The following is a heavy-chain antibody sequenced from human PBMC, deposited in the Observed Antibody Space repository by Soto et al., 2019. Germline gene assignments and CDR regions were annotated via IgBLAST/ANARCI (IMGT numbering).Heavy chain of an antibody. J-gene: IGHJ6*02. CDR2: ISPNTGNT. Sequence: QVQLEQSGDEVKKPGASVKVSCKASGYIFVNYGIAWVRQAPGQGLEWLGWISPNTGNTYYATQVQGRHTLTTDTSTSTAFMDLGSLTSADTAVYYCAMVDLYVTPTPQDVWGQGTTVTVSS. D-gene: IGHD3-16*01. CDR3: AMVDLYVTPTPQDV. CDR1: GYIFVNYG. V-gene: IGHV1-18*01.